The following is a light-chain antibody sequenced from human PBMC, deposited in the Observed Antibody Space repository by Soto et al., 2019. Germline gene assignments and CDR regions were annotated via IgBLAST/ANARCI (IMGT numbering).Light chain of an antibody. CDR3: HQYVSSLT. Sequence: EIPLTQSPGTLSLSPCEVVTPSCKAGQIGTSSQLAWYQRKPGHAPRPLVFCASSRVLGIPARFSGSGSGTDFTLTISRLEPEDFAVYYCHQYVSSLTFGQGTKVDIK. V-gene: IGKV3-20*01. CDR1: QIGTSSQ. CDR2: CAS. J-gene: IGKJ1*01.